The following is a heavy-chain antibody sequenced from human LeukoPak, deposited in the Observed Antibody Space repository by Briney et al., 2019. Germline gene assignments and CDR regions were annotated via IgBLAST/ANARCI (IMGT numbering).Heavy chain of an antibody. V-gene: IGHV3-30*04. CDR2: ISYDGSNK. J-gene: IGHJ4*02. Sequence: GGSLRLSCAASGFTFSSYAMHWVRQAPGKGLEWVAVISYDGSNKYYADSVKGRFTISRDNSKNTLYLQMNSLRAEDTAVYYCARVPNMVRGVIGYFDYWGQGTLVTVSS. CDR1: GFTFSSYA. D-gene: IGHD3-10*01. CDR3: ARVPNMVRGVIGYFDY.